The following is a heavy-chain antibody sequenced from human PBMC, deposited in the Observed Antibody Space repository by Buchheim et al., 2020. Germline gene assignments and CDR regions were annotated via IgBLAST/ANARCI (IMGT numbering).Heavy chain of an antibody. J-gene: IGHJ4*02. V-gene: IGHV3-66*02. CDR2: IYSGGTI. Sequence: EVQLVESGGDLVQPGGSLRLSCAASGFTVSSNYMSWVRQAPGKGLEWVSVIYSGGTIYYADSVKGRFTIPRHSSKNTLYLPVSSVRPEDTAVYYCASSSGLYFAYWGQGTL. CDR3: ASSSGLYFAY. CDR1: GFTVSSNY. D-gene: IGHD3-22*01.